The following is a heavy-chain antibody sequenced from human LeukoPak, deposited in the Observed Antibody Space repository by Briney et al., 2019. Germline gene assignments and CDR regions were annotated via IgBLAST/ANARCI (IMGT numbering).Heavy chain of an antibody. Sequence: GSSVKVSFKASGYTFTSYYMHWVRQAPGQGLEWVGIINPSGGSTSKAQKFQGRVTITRDTSTSTVYMELSSRRSEDTAVYYCARGRAGGNSGSDYWGQGTLVTVSS. D-gene: IGHD4-23*01. CDR3: ARGRAGGNSGSDY. V-gene: IGHV1-46*01. CDR2: INPSGGST. CDR1: GYTFTSYY. J-gene: IGHJ4*02.